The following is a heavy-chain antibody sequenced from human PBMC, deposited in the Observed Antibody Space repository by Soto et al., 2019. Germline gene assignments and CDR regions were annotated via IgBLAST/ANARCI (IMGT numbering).Heavy chain of an antibody. CDR2: ISYSGRT. D-gene: IGHD4-17*01. CDR1: GASIITDNYF. V-gene: IGHV4-39*01. Sequence: SETLSLTCTVSGASIITDNYFWVWIRQSPRRGLELIGSISYSGRTYDNPSLQSRVTISIDASKNQFSLKLTSVTTADTAVYYCARRRASDYGGNHHPYYFDRWGQGALVTVSS. CDR3: ARRRASDYGGNHHPYYFDR. J-gene: IGHJ4*02.